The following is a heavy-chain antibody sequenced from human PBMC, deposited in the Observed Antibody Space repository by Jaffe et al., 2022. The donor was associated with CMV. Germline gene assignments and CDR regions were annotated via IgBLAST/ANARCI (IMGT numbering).Heavy chain of an antibody. CDR3: ARLSDSRGYVYFPD. V-gene: IGHV4-39*01. J-gene: IGHJ1*01. CDR2: IFYSGNT. Sequence: QLQLQESGPGLVKPSETLSLTCTVSGDSFSSRGYYWAWIRQPPGKGLEWIGNIFYSGNTYYNPSLKSRVTIPVDTSKNQFSLKLSSVTAADAAVYYCARLSDSRGYVYFPDWGQGTLVTVSS. CDR1: GDSFSSRGYY. D-gene: IGHD3-22*01.